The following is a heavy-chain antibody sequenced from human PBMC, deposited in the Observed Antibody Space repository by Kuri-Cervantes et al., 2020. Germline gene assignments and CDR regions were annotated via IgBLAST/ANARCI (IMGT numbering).Heavy chain of an antibody. CDR3: ARARWFGELFHQKSYGMDV. CDR1: GFTFSSYS. D-gene: IGHD3-10*01. Sequence: GESLKISCAASGFTFSSYSMNWVRQAPGKGLEWVSYISSSSSTIYYADSVKGRFTISRDNAKNSLYLQMNSLRDEDTAVYYCARARWFGELFHQKSYGMDVWGQGTTVTVSS. CDR2: ISSSSSTI. J-gene: IGHJ6*02. V-gene: IGHV3-48*02.